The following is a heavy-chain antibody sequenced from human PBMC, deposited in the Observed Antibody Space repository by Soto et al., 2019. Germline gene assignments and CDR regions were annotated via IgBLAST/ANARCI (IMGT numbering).Heavy chain of an antibody. J-gene: IGHJ4*02. Sequence: EVQLLESGGGFVQPGESLRLSCAASGFTFSLSAMSWVRQAPGRGLDWVSSLSGGGSTTDYADSVKGRFTISRDNSRNTVHLQMNSLRAEETAVYYGAKGAEYDILTGCDYWGEGALGTVSS. D-gene: IGHD3-9*01. CDR3: AKGAEYDILTGCDY. CDR2: LSGGGSTT. V-gene: IGHV3-23*01. CDR1: GFTFSLSA.